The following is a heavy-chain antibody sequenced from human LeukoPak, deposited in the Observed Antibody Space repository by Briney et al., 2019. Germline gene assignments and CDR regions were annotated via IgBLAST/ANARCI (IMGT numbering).Heavy chain of an antibody. CDR1: GRSISSYY. J-gene: IGHJ5*02. V-gene: IGHV4-59*01. Sequence: PSATLSLTWPVSGRSISSYYWSWIRQPPGKRLEWSGYIYIRGSTTYNTPLKSRVTTSVDTSQNHFSLKLSSVTAAATGVYYCARGARTFDPSGEGTLVTVSS. CDR2: IYIRGST. CDR3: ARGARTFDP.